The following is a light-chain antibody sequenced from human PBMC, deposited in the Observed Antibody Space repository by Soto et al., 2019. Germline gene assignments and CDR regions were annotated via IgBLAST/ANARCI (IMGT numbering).Light chain of an antibody. J-gene: IGLJ1*01. Sequence: QSVLTQPASVSGSPGQSITISCTGTSSDVGGYNYVSWYQQHPGKAPNVLIYDVSDRPSGVSNRFSGSKSGNTASLTISGLQAEDEADYYCSSYISSSTFPCVFGTGTKLTVL. V-gene: IGLV2-14*01. CDR3: SSYISSSTFPCV. CDR1: SSDVGGYNY. CDR2: DVS.